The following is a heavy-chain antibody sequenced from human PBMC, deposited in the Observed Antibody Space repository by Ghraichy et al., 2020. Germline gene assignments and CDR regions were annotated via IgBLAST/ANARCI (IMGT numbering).Heavy chain of an antibody. D-gene: IGHD1-26*01. CDR2: IFYSGTT. J-gene: IGHJ5*02. V-gene: IGHV4-39*02. Sequence: SETLSLTCTVSGASMSNSNYYWGWIRQPPGKGLEWIGHIFYSGTTYYNPSLMSPAVILLDTSKKQFSLQLGSATAADTAIYYCARERLRVGAFHWVYPWGQGTLVTVAS. CDR3: ARERLRVGAFHWVYP. CDR1: GASMSNSNYY.